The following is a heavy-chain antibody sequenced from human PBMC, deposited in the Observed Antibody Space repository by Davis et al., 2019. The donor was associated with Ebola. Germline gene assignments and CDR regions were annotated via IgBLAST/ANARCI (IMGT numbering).Heavy chain of an antibody. CDR3: AREVRGGFDP. CDR1: GFTVSRNY. J-gene: IGHJ5*02. V-gene: IGHV3-53*01. CDR2: IYSGGST. Sequence: GESLKISCAASGFTVSRNYMSWVRPAPGKGLEWVSVIYSGGSTYYADSVKGRFTISRDNSKNTLYLQMNSLRAEDTAVYYCAREVRGGFDPWGQGTLVTVSS. D-gene: IGHD3-10*01.